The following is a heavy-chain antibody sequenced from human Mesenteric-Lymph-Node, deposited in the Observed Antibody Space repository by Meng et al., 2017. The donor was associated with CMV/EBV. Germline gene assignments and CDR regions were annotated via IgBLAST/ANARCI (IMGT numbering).Heavy chain of an antibody. V-gene: IGHV3-30-3*01. CDR1: GFSFSTHT. Sequence: GGSLRLSCAASGFSFSTHTMHWVRQAPGKGLEWVAIISYDGSAKNSADSVKGRFTISRDNSKSTVYLLMNSLRPEDTAVYYCARSYYDFWNGYPGDAFDLWGQGTRVTVSS. CDR3: ARSYYDFWNGYPGDAFDL. D-gene: IGHD3-3*01. CDR2: ISYDGSAK. J-gene: IGHJ3*01.